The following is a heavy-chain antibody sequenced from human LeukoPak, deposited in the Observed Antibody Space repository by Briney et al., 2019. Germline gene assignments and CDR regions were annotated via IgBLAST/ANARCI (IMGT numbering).Heavy chain of an antibody. CDR3: AKADSGTGAFDY. CDR2: ISGSGGST. CDR1: RFTFSNYY. D-gene: IGHD2-21*01. J-gene: IGHJ4*02. Sequence: GGSLRLSCAASRFTFSNYYMSWVRQAPGKGLEWVSAISGSGGSTYYADSVKGRFTVSRDNSKNTLYLQMNSLRAEDTAVYYCAKADSGTGAFDYWGQGTLVTVSS. V-gene: IGHV3-23*01.